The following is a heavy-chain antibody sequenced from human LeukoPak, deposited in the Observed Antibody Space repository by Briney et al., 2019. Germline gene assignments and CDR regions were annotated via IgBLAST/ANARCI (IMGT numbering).Heavy chain of an antibody. V-gene: IGHV1-2*02. D-gene: IGHD4-11*01. Sequence: ASVKVSCKASGYTFTGYYMHWVRQAPGQGLEWMGWINPNSGGTNYAQKFQGRVTMTRDMSTSTVYMELSSLRSEDTAVYYCARDLSDDYSSLFDYWGQGTLVTVSS. CDR2: INPNSGGT. J-gene: IGHJ4*02. CDR3: ARDLSDDYSSLFDY. CDR1: GYTFTGYY.